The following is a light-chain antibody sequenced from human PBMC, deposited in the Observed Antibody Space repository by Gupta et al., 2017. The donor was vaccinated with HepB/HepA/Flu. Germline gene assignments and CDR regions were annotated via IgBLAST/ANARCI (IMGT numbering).Light chain of an antibody. CDR3: LQDNNWPLT. CDR2: GAS. CDR1: QSVSSN. J-gene: IGKJ4*01. Sequence: EIVITQSPATLSVSPGERATLSCRASQSVSSNLAWYQQKPGQAPRLLIYGASTRATGIPARFSGSGSGTEFTLTISSLQSEDFAVYYCLQDNNWPLTFGGGTKVEIK. V-gene: IGKV3-15*01.